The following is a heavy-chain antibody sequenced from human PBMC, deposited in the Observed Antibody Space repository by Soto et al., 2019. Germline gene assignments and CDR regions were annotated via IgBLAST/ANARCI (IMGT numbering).Heavy chain of an antibody. CDR3: ARRLRFGELGKP. J-gene: IGHJ5*02. CDR1: GYNVNNKS. V-gene: IGHV5-51*01. Sequence: GSGYNVNNKSVDLVRQLPGKGQEWMGIIYPADSDTRYSPSFQGQVTISADKSISTAYLQWSSLKASDTFMYYCARRLRFGELGKPWGEGTLVTVSS. D-gene: IGHD3-10*01. CDR2: IYPADSDT.